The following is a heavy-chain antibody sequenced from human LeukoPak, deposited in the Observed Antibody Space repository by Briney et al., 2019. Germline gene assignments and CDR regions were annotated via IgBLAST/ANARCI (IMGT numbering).Heavy chain of an antibody. CDR1: GYSFTSYW. J-gene: IGHJ4*02. CDR2: IYPGDSDT. Sequence: GESLKISCKGCGYSFTSYWIGWVRQMAGKGLEWRGIIYPGDSDTRYSPSFQGQVTISAAKSISTAYLKWSSLKASDTAMYYCARRYCSSTSCYGENYFDYWGQGTLVTVSS. V-gene: IGHV5-51*01. CDR3: ARRYCSSTSCYGENYFDY. D-gene: IGHD2-2*01.